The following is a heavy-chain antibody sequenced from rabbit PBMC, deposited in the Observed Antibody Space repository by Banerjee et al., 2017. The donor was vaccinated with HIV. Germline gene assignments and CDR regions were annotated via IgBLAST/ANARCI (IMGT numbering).Heavy chain of an antibody. CDR1: GFTLSSYW. CDR2: ISTSSGST. D-gene: IGHD4-1*01. V-gene: IGHV1S45*01. CDR3: ARGITIYSYSNL. J-gene: IGHJ4*01. Sequence: QQHLVESGGGLVKPGASLTLTCKASGFTLSSYWMCWVRQAPGKGLEWIGCISTSSGSTYYASWAKGRFTISKTSSTTVTLQMTSLTAADTATYFCARGITIYSYSNLWGQGTLVTV.